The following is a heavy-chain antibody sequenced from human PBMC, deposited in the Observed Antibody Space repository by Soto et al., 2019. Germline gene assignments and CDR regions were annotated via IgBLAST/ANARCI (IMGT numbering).Heavy chain of an antibody. V-gene: IGHV1-2*04. Sequence: ASVKVSCKASGYTFTGYYMHWVRQAPGQGLEWMGWINPNSGGTNYAQKFQGWVTMTRDTSISTAYMELSRLRSDDTAVYYCARSNEWAAAGSYYYYGMDVWGQGTTVSASS. J-gene: IGHJ6*02. CDR2: INPNSGGT. CDR3: ARSNEWAAAGSYYYYGMDV. D-gene: IGHD6-13*01. CDR1: GYTFTGYY.